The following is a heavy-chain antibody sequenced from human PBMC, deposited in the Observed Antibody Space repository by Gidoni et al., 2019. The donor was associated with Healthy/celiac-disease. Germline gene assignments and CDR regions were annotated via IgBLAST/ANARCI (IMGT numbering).Heavy chain of an antibody. CDR2: IYHRGRT. V-gene: IGHV4-30-2*01. D-gene: IGHD6-13*01. Sequence: QLQLQESGSGLVKPSQTLSLTCAVSGGSISSGGYSWSWIRQPPGKGLEWIGYIYHRGRTYYNPSLKSRVTISVDRSKNRFSLKLSSVTAADTAVYYCARVFVHGGSWYDQYFDYWGQGTLVTVSS. J-gene: IGHJ4*02. CDR1: GGSISSGGYS. CDR3: ARVFVHGGSWYDQYFDY.